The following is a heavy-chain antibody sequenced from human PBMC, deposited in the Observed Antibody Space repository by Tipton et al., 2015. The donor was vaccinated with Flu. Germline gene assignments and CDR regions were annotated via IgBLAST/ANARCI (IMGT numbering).Heavy chain of an antibody. Sequence: TLSPTCTVSGDSISRYYWSWIRQPAGKGLEWIGRISPSGSTNYNASLESRIAMSLDTSKNQFSLRLSSATAADTAVYYCARDLRGYSGYTGGDAFDIWGQGTMVSVS. CDR1: GDSISRYY. V-gene: IGHV4-4*07. CDR3: ARDLRGYSGYTGGDAFDI. J-gene: IGHJ3*02. D-gene: IGHD5-12*01. CDR2: ISPSGST.